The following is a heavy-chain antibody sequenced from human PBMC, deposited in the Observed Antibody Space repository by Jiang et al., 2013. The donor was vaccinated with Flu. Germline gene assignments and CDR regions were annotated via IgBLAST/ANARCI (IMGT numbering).Heavy chain of an antibody. V-gene: IGHV2-5*02. CDR2: IYWDDDK. Sequence: KPTQTLTLTCTFSGFSLSVGGVGVGWIRQPPGKALEWLALIYWDDDKFYRPSLRSRLTITKDTSRNQVVLKMTNMDPVDTGTYYCAHRLLDYDYIGYPFDFWARDSWSPSPQ. J-gene: IGHJ4*02. CDR3: AHRLLDYDYIGYPFDF. D-gene: IGHD3-16*01. CDR1: GFSLSVGGVG.